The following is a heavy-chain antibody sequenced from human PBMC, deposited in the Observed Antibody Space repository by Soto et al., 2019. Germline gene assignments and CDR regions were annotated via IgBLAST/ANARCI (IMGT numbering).Heavy chain of an antibody. J-gene: IGHJ4*02. CDR2: ISGSGGST. CDR1: GFTFSSYA. CDR3: AKDQQYDYVWGSYRTNYFDY. V-gene: IGHV3-23*01. Sequence: PGGSLRLSCAASGFTFSSYAMSWVRQAPGKGLEWVSAISGSGGSTYYADSVKGRFTISRDNSKNTLHLQMNSLRAEDTAVYYCAKDQQYDYVWGSYRTNYFDYWGQGTLVTVSS. D-gene: IGHD3-16*02.